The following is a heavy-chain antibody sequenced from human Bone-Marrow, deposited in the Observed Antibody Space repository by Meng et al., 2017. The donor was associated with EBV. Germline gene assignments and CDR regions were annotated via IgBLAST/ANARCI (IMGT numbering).Heavy chain of an antibody. CDR2: IYYTGST. CDR1: GGSISSSSYY. J-gene: IGHJ5*02. D-gene: IGHD2-15*01. Sequence: QVHLQESGPGLVKPSETLSLTCPVSGGSISSSSYYWGWIRQPPGKGLEWIGSIYYTGSTYYNPSLKSRVTISVDTSKNQFSLRVSSVTDADTAVYYCALYSRGYCSDGSCYGRIFNWFDPWGQGTLVTVSS. V-gene: IGHV4-39*01. CDR3: ALYSRGYCSDGSCYGRIFNWFDP.